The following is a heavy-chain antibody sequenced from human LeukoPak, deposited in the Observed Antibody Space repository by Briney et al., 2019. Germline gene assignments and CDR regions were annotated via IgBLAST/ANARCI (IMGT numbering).Heavy chain of an antibody. CDR3: ARDWSGDADY. D-gene: IGHD3-10*01. CDR1: GFTFSSYW. Sequence: AGGSLRLSCAASGFTFSSYWMSWVRQAPGKGLEWVAKIKQDGSEKYYVDSVKGRFTISRDNANNLLYLQMNSLRAEDTAVYYCARDWSGDADYWGQGTLVTVSS. CDR2: IKQDGSEK. V-gene: IGHV3-7*01. J-gene: IGHJ4*02.